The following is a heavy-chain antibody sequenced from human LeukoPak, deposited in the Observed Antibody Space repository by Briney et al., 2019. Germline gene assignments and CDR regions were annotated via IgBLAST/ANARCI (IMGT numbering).Heavy chain of an antibody. J-gene: IGHJ5*02. CDR3: AREGLTVVSWFDP. Sequence: ASVKVSCKASGGTFSSYAISWVRQAPGQGLEWMGGIIPIFGTANYAQKFQGRVTITADKSTSTAYMELSSLRSEDTAVYYCAREGLTVVSWFDPWGQGTLVTVSS. CDR2: IIPIFGTA. CDR1: GGTFSSYA. D-gene: IGHD4-23*01. V-gene: IGHV1-69*06.